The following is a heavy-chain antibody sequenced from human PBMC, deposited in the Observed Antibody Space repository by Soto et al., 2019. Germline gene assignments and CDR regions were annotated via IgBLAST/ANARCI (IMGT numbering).Heavy chain of an antibody. V-gene: IGHV3-7*01. J-gene: IGHJ4*02. D-gene: IGHD3-22*01. CDR3: ARVYYYDNVGYYLPY. Sequence: EVQLVESGGGLVQPGGSLRLSCAASGFTFSSHWMTWVRQAPGKGLEWVANINQDGSEKNYVDSVKGRFTISRDNARNSLYLQLNSLRAEDTAVYFCARVYYYDNVGYYLPYWGQGTLVTVSS. CDR2: INQDGSEK. CDR1: GFTFSSHW.